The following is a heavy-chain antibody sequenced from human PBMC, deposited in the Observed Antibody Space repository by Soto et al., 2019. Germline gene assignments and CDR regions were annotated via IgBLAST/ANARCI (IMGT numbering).Heavy chain of an antibody. D-gene: IGHD2-21*02. CDR3: ARVCGGDCHYGMDF. V-gene: IGHV4-31*03. Sequence: PSETLSLTCTVSGGSISSGGYYWSWIRQHPGKGLEWIGYIYYYGSTYYNPSLKSRVTISVDTSKNQFSLKLSSVTAADTAVYYCARVCGGDCHYGMDFWGQGTKVTVSS. J-gene: IGHJ6*02. CDR1: GGSISSGGYY. CDR2: IYYYGST.